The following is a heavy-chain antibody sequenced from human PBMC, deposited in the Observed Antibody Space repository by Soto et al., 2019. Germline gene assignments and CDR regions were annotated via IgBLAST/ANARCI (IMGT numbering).Heavy chain of an antibody. J-gene: IGHJ4*02. Sequence: ASVKVSCKASGGTFSSYTISWVRQAPGQGLEWMGRIIPILGIANYAQKFQGRVTITADKSTSTAYMELSSLRSEDTAVYYCARGAPLYRAAAVYYFDYWGQGTLVTVSS. CDR3: ARGAPLYRAAAVYYFDY. CDR2: IIPILGIA. D-gene: IGHD6-13*01. V-gene: IGHV1-69*02. CDR1: GGTFSSYT.